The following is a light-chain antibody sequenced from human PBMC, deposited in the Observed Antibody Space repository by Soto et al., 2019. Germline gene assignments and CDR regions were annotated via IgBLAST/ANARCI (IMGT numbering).Light chain of an antibody. CDR1: QSVSSY. Sequence: EIVLTQSPATLSFSPGARATLSCRASQSVSSYVAWYQQKPGQAPRLLIYDASNRATGIPARFSGSGSGTDFTLTISSLEPEDFAVYYCQQRSNSYTFGQGTKLEIK. CDR3: QQRSNSYT. CDR2: DAS. J-gene: IGKJ2*01. V-gene: IGKV3-11*01.